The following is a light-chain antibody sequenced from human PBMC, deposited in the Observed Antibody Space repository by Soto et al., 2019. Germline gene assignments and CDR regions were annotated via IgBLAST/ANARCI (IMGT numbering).Light chain of an antibody. CDR1: SSDVGGYNF. Sequence: QSALTQPASVSGSPGQSITISCTGTSSDVGGYNFVSWYQHYPGKAPKLMIYEVTDRPSGVSNRFSVSTSGNTASLTISGLQAEDEADYYCTSYTSDNTLVFGGGTKVTVL. CDR2: EVT. V-gene: IGLV2-14*01. CDR3: TSYTSDNTLV. J-gene: IGLJ2*01.